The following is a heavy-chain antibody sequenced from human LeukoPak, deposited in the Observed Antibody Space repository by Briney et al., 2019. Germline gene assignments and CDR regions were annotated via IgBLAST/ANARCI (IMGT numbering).Heavy chain of an antibody. CDR1: GASISTGGFY. CDR2: IYYTGSV. Sequence: PSQTLSLTCTVSGASISTGGFYWTWIRQPPGEGLEWIGYIYYTGSVDYNASLKSRLTISLDTSKNRFSLKLNSVTAADTAVYYCARDHSYYFGSQTSTLDVWGQGTAVTVSS. D-gene: IGHD3-10*01. J-gene: IGHJ6*02. V-gene: IGHV4-31*03. CDR3: ARDHSYYFGSQTSTLDV.